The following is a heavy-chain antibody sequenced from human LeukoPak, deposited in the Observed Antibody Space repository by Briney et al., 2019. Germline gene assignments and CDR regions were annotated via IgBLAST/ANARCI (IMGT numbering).Heavy chain of an antibody. J-gene: IGHJ4*02. CDR3: AKDRETYDTSGYYFVRVFTHFHY. Sequence: GGPLRLSCVASGFTFRSYAMSWVRQAPGKGLEWVSAISGSGRSPYYADSVKGRFTISRDNSRNTLYLEMNSLRADDTAVYYCAKDRETYDTSGYYFVRVFTHFHYWGQGTLVTVSS. V-gene: IGHV3-23*01. D-gene: IGHD3-22*01. CDR2: ISGSGRSP. CDR1: GFTFRSYA.